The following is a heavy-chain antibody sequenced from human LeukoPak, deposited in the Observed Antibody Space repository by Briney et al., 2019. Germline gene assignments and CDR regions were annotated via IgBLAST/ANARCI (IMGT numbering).Heavy chain of an antibody. CDR1: GGSISSYY. CDR2: IYYSGRT. D-gene: IGHD3-10*01. Sequence: SETLSLTCTVSGGSISSYYRSWIRQPPGKGLERIGYIYYSGRTTNNPSLKSRVTISVDTSKNQFSLKLSSVTAAVTAVYYCASFRTYYYGSGISGYYYYYMDVWGKGTTVTVSS. CDR3: ASFRTYYYGSGISGYYYYYMDV. J-gene: IGHJ6*03. V-gene: IGHV4-59*01.